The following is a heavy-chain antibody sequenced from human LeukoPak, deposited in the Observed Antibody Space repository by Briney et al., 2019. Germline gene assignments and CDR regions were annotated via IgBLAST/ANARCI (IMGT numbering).Heavy chain of an antibody. Sequence: GGSLRLSCAASGFTFSNHGMNWVRQAPGKGLEWVSGISPSGDITYYADSVKGRFTISRDNSKNTLYLEVISLAAEDTAVYYCAKDDAWLRFGEWSQGTLVTVSS. D-gene: IGHD3-10*01. V-gene: IGHV3-23*01. CDR1: GFTFSNHG. CDR3: AKDDAWLRFGE. J-gene: IGHJ4*02. CDR2: ISPSGDIT.